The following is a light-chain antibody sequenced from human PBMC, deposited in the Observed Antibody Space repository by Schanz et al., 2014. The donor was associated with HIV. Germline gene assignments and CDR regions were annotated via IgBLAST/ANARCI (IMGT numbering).Light chain of an antibody. CDR2: TNN. CDR1: SSNIGSNN. J-gene: IGLJ3*02. V-gene: IGLV1-44*01. CDR3: AAWDDSLKGPM. Sequence: QSVLTQPPSASGTPGQRVTISCSGSSSNIGSNNVNWYQQFPGTAPKLLIHTNNQRPSGVPGRFSGSKSGTSASLAISGLQSADEADYHCAAWDDSLKGPMFGGGTKLTVL.